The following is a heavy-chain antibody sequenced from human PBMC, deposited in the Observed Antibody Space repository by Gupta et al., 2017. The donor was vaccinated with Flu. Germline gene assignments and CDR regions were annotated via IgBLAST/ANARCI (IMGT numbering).Heavy chain of an antibody. Sequence: QLQLQESGPGLVKPSETLSLTCTVSGGSISSSSSYWGWIRHPPGKGLEWVGSIFSTGRTFYNPSLKSPVNLSIDTSKNQFSLRLISVTAADTAVYYCARRESGYYEVCGYHPFDIWGQGTLVTVSS. CDR3: ARRESGYYEVCGYHPFDI. V-gene: IGHV4-39*01. CDR2: IFSTGRT. J-gene: IGHJ4*02. CDR1: GGSISSSSSY. D-gene: IGHD3-3*01.